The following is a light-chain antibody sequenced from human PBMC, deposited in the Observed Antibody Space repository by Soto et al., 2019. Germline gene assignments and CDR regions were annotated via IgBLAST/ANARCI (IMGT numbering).Light chain of an antibody. V-gene: IGLV7-46*01. CDR3: LLSYSGARV. J-gene: IGLJ2*01. Sequence: VVTQEPSLTVSPGGSVTLTCGSSTGAVTSGHYPYWFQQKPGQAPRTLICDTSNKHSWTPARFSGSLLGGKAALTLSGAQPEDEAEYYCLLSYSGARVFGGGTKVTVL. CDR2: DTS. CDR1: TGAVTSGHY.